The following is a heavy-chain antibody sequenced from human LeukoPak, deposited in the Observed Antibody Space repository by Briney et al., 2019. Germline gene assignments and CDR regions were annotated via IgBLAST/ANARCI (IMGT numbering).Heavy chain of an antibody. CDR1: GFTVSDNY. J-gene: IGHJ3*02. V-gene: IGHV3-66*01. D-gene: IGHD2-15*01. CDR3: ASNKDIVVVVAAGGDAFDI. CDR2: IYSGGST. Sequence: GGSLRLSCAASGFTVSDNYMTWVRQAPGKGLEWVSVIYSGGSTYYADSVKGRFTISRDNSKNTLYLQMNSLRAEDTAVYYCASNKDIVVVVAAGGDAFDIWGQGTMVTVSS.